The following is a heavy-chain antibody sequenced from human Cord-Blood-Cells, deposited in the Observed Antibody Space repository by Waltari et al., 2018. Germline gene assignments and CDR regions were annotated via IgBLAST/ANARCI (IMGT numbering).Heavy chain of an antibody. V-gene: IGHV4-31*03. J-gene: IGHJ4*02. CDR1: GGSISSGGYY. CDR2: IYYSGST. CDR3: ARDVSGSYFGIEY. Sequence: QVQLQASGPGLVKPSQTLSLTCTVSGGSISSGGYYWTWIRQHPGKGLEWIGYIYYSGSTYYNPSLKSRVTISVDTSKNQFSLKLSSVTAADTAVYYCARDVSGSYFGIEYWGQGTLVTVSS. D-gene: IGHD1-26*01.